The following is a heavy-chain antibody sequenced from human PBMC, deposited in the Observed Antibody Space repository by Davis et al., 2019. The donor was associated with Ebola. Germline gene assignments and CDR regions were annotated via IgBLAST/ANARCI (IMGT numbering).Heavy chain of an antibody. Sequence: GESLKISCAASGFTFSSYSMNWVRQAPGKGLEWISYISPNATNRHYATSVEGRFTISRDDAKNLLSLQMTALRVEDTAVYHCVPGTWIRGQGSLVTVSA. CDR1: GFTFSSYS. CDR3: VPGTWI. J-gene: IGHJ4*02. V-gene: IGHV3-48*04. D-gene: IGHD5-18*01. CDR2: ISPNATNR.